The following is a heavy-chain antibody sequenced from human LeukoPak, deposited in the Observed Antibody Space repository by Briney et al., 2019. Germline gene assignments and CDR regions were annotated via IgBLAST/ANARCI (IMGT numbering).Heavy chain of an antibody. J-gene: IGHJ4*02. CDR1: GYTFTSYD. CDR3: ARGHSSSSGIDY. V-gene: IGHV1-8*01. D-gene: IGHD6-13*01. CDR2: MNPNSGNT. Sequence: ASVKVSCKASGYTFTSYDINWVRQATGQGLEWMGWMNPNSGNTGYAQKFQGRVTMTRNTSISTAYMELSSLRSEDTAVYYRARGHSSSSGIDYWGQGTLVTVSS.